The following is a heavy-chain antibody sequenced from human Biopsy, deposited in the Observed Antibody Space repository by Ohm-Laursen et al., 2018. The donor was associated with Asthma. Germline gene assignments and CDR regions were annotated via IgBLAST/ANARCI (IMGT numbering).Heavy chain of an antibody. J-gene: IGHJ5*02. V-gene: IGHV4-30-4*08. CDR3: ARDRAMISET. CDR2: IFDSEGS. D-gene: IGHD3-22*01. Sequence: SQTLSLTCTVSGGSMTSGGHTWNWIRQIPGKGLEWIGYIFDSEGSYYNPSLKSRVMISLDTSKNQFSLRLTSVTAADTAVYYCARDRAMISETWGQGTLVTVSS. CDR1: GGSMTSGGHT.